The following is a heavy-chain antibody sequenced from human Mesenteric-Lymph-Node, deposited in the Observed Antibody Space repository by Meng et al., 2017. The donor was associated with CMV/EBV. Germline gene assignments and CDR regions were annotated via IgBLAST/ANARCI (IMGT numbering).Heavy chain of an antibody. J-gene: IGHJ4*02. D-gene: IGHD2-2*01. V-gene: IGHV4-34*01. CDR2: INHSGST. Sequence: SETLSLTCAVYGGSFSGYYWSWIRQPPGKGLEGIGEINHSGSTNYNPSLKSRVTISVDTSKNQFSLKLSSVTAADTAVYYCARVGRYCSSTSCRYYFDYWGQGTLVTVSS. CDR3: ARVGRYCSSTSCRYYFDY. CDR1: GGSFSGYY.